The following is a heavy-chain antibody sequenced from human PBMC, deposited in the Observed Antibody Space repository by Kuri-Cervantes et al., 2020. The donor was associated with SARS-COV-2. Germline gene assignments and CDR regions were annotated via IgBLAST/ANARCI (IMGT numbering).Heavy chain of an antibody. J-gene: IGHJ4*02. CDR2: ITPLFGAT. CDR1: GGSFNNYG. D-gene: IGHD1-7*01. V-gene: IGHV1-69*06. Sequence: SVKVSCKGSGGSFNNYGINFVRQVPGQGLEWVGGITPLFGATDNAQKFKGRVTFTADKSTNTAYMELGSLKSDDTAVYYRARGTGTKPGLGYFDSWGQGTLVTVSS. CDR3: ARGTGTKPGLGYFDS.